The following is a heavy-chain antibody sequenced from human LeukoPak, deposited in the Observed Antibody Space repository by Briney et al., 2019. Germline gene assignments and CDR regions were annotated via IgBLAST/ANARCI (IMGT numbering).Heavy chain of an antibody. CDR2: IYYSGST. CDR3: AGGSQWLVFGS. Sequence: PSETLSLTCTVSGGSISSYFWSWFRQPPGKGLEWIGYIYYSGSTNYNPSLKSRVTISVDTSKNQFSLKLSSVTAADTAVYYCAGGSQWLVFGSWGQGTLVTVSS. J-gene: IGHJ4*02. D-gene: IGHD6-19*01. V-gene: IGHV4-59*01. CDR1: GGSISSYF.